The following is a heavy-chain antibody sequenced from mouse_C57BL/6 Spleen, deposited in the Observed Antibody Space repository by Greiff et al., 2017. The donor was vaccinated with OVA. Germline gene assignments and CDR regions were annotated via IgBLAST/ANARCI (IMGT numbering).Heavy chain of an antibody. CDR3: ARRGLYDPYAMDY. V-gene: IGHV1-69*01. J-gene: IGHJ4*01. CDR2: IDPSDSYT. D-gene: IGHD2-3*01. Sequence: QVQLKESGAELVMPGASVKLSCKASGYTFTSYWMHWVKQRPGQGLEWIGEIDPSDSYTNYNQKFKGKSTLTVDKSSSTAYMQLSSLTSEDSAVYYCARRGLYDPYAMDYWGQGTSVTVSS. CDR1: GYTFTSYW.